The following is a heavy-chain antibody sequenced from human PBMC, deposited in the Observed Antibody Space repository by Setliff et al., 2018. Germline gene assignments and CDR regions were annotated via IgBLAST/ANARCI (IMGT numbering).Heavy chain of an antibody. CDR3: ARGSAAALSN. Sequence: SETLSLTCTVSGYSISSGYYWGWIRQPPGKGLEWIGSIYHSGSTYYNPSLKSRVTTSVDTSKHQFSLKLSSVTAADTAVYYCARGSAAALSNWGQGTLVTVSS. CDR1: GYSISSGYY. D-gene: IGHD6-13*01. J-gene: IGHJ4*02. V-gene: IGHV4-38-2*02. CDR2: IYHSGST.